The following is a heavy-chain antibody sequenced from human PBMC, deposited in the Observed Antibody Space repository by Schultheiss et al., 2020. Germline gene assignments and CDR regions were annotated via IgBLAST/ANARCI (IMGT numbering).Heavy chain of an antibody. CDR3: AKGVRGVISAFDI. J-gene: IGHJ3*02. CDR1: GYTFTGYY. Sequence: ASVKVSCKASGYTFTGYYMHWVRQAPGQGLEWMGWINPNSGGTNYAQKFQGWVTMTRDTSISTAYMELSRLRSDDTAVYYCAKGVRGVISAFDIWGQGTMVTVSS. CDR2: INPNSGGT. D-gene: IGHD3-10*01. V-gene: IGHV1-2*04.